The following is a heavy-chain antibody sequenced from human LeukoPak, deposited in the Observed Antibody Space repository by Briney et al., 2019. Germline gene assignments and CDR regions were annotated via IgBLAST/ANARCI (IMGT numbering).Heavy chain of an antibody. V-gene: IGHV4-59*12. Sequence: PSETLSLTCTVSGGSTSSYYWSWIRQPPGKGLEWIGHIYYSGSTHYNPSLKSRVTISVDTSKNQFSLKLSSVTAADTAVYYCARGTLARYSSSWGQGTLVTVSS. D-gene: IGHD6-13*01. J-gene: IGHJ4*02. CDR2: IYYSGST. CDR3: ARGTLARYSSS. CDR1: GGSTSSYY.